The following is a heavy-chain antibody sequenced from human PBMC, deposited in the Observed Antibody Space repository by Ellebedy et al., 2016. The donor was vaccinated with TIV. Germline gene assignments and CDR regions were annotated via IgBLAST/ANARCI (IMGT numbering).Heavy chain of an antibody. CDR2: IFYSGST. V-gene: IGHV4-39*01. CDR1: GGSIGSSGHY. D-gene: IGHD2-15*01. J-gene: IGHJ3*02. CDR3: ARPPRSWLFDAFDI. Sequence: SETLSLTXIVSGGSIGSSGHYWGWIRQPPGKGPEWIGSIFYSGSTNYNPSLKSRVTISADTSKNQFSLRLTSVTAADTAVYYCARPPRSWLFDAFDIWGQGTMVTVSS.